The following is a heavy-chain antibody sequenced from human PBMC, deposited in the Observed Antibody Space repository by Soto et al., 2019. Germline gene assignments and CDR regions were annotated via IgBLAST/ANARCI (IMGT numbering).Heavy chain of an antibody. CDR3: ARVGNYGDSPYYNYGSDV. D-gene: IGHD4-17*01. CDR2: ISFDGSDL. Sequence: GGSLRLSCTASGFFFLNYAFHWVRQAPGKGLEWVAVISFDGSDLFHADSVKGRFTISRDNSRDTLYLQMSSLRADDTAVYYCARVGNYGDSPYYNYGSDVWGQGTTVTVSS. V-gene: IGHV3-30-3*01. J-gene: IGHJ6*02. CDR1: GFFFLNYA.